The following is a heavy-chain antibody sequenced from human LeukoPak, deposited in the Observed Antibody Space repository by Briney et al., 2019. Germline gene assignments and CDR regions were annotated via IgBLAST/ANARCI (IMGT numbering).Heavy chain of an antibody. J-gene: IGHJ4*02. CDR2: INPSGGST. CDR1: GYTFTSYD. D-gene: IGHD3-9*01. CDR3: ARDDGSVYDILTGYHYGSSHLDY. Sequence: ASVKVSCKASGYTFTSYDMHWVRQAPGQGLEWMGIINPSGGSTSYAQKLQGRVTMTRDTSTSTVYMELSSLRPEDTAVYYCARDDGSVYDILTGYHYGSSHLDYWGQGTLVTVSS. V-gene: IGHV1-46*01.